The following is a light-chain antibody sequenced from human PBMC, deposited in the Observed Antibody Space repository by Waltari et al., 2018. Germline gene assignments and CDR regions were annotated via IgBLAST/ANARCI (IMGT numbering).Light chain of an antibody. Sequence: DIQMTQSPSSLSASLGDRVTITCRASENVNNYLNWYQQKPGKAPKLLIYKASTLQSGVPSRFSGSGSGTDYTFTISSLQSEDVATYYCQHGYGTPYSFGQGTKVEIK. V-gene: IGKV1-39*01. CDR2: KAS. CDR1: ENVNNY. CDR3: QHGYGTPYS. J-gene: IGKJ2*03.